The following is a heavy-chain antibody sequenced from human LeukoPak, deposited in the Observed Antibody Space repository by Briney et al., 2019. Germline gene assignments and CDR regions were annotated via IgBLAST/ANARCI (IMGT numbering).Heavy chain of an antibody. CDR1: GFTFSSYE. CDR3: ASNYDSSGYYYYYYMDV. V-gene: IGHV3-48*03. Sequence: GGSLRLSCAASGFTFSSYEMNWVRQAPGKGLEWVSYISSSGSTICYADSVKGRFTISRDNAKNSLYLQMNSLRAEDTAVYYCASNYDSSGYYYYYYMDVWGKGTTVTVSS. D-gene: IGHD3-22*01. CDR2: ISSSGSTI. J-gene: IGHJ6*03.